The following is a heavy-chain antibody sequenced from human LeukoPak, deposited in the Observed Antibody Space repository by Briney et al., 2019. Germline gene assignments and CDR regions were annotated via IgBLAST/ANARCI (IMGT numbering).Heavy chain of an antibody. CDR1: GYTFTGYY. D-gene: IGHD3-22*01. Sequence: ASVKVSCKASGYTFTGYYMHWVRQAPGQGLEWMGLINPNSGGTNYAQKFQGRVTMTRDTSISTAYMELSRLRSDDTAVYYCARLRDYDSSGYHYEELFDYWGQGTLVTVSS. CDR3: ARLRDYDSSGYHYEELFDY. CDR2: INPNSGGT. V-gene: IGHV1-2*02. J-gene: IGHJ4*02.